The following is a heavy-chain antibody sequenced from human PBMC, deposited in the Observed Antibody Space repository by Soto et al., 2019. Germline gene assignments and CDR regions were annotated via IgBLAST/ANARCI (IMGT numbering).Heavy chain of an antibody. CDR2: MNPNSGNT. V-gene: IGHV1-8*01. D-gene: IGHD3-9*01. CDR3: ARGAPLRYFDWSPHQPFDY. CDR1: GYTFTSYD. J-gene: IGHJ4*02. Sequence: ASVKVSCKASGYTFTSYDINWVRQATGQGLEWMGWMNPNSGNTNYAQKLQGRVTMTTDTSTSTAYMELRSLRSDDTAVYYCARGAPLRYFDWSPHQPFDYWGQGTLVTVSS.